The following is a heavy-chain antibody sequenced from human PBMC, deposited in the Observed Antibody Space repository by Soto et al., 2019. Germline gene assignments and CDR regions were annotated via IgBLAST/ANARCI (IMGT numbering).Heavy chain of an antibody. V-gene: IGHV3-21*01. CDR2: ISSSSSYI. D-gene: IGHD5-18*01. CDR3: ARDLKYSYGPSPY. CDR1: GFTFSSYS. Sequence: PGGSLRLSCAASGFTFSSYSMNWVRQAPGKGLVWVSSISSSSSYIYYADSVKGRFTISRDNAKNSLYLQMNSPRAVDTAVYYCARDLKYSYGPSPYWGQGTLVTVSA. J-gene: IGHJ4*02.